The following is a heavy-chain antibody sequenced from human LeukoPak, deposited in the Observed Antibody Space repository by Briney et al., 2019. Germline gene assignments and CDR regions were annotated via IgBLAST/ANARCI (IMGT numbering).Heavy chain of an antibody. CDR3: AKDQWAGDSSGYYYPDY. D-gene: IGHD3-22*01. CDR1: GFTFSSYA. V-gene: IGHV3-23*01. CDR2: ISGSGGST. J-gene: IGHJ4*02. Sequence: GGSLRLSCAASGFTFSSYAMSWVRQAPGKGLEWVSAISGSGGSTYYADSVKGRFTISRDNSENTLYLQMNSLRAEDTAVYYCAKDQWAGDSSGYYYPDYWGQGTLVTVSS.